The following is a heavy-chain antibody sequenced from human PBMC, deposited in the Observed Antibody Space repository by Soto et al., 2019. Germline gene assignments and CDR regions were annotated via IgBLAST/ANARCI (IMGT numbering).Heavy chain of an antibody. CDR1: GGSISSSNYY. CDR3: ARMGDFWSGPGELDP. CDR2: VYYNGFT. Sequence: QLQLRESGPGLVKPSETLSLTCTVSGGSISSSNYYWAWIRQSPGKWLEWIGSVYYNGFTYYNPSLKSRVTISGDTSKNQFSLKLTSVTAADTAVYYCARMGDFWSGPGELDPWGQGTLVTVSS. D-gene: IGHD3-3*01. J-gene: IGHJ5*02. V-gene: IGHV4-39*01.